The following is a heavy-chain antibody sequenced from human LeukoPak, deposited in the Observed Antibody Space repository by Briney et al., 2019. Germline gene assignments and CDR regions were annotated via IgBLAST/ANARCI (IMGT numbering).Heavy chain of an antibody. CDR1: GGSISSGSYY. CDR2: IYTTGST. V-gene: IGHV4-61*02. J-gene: IGHJ4*02. CDR3: ARDNPFKYDYVN. D-gene: IGHD3-16*01. Sequence: SETLSLTCIVSGGSISSGSYYWSWIRQPAGKELEWIGRIYTTGSTNYSPSLKSRVTISADTSKNQFSLKLSSVTAADTAVYYCARDNPFKYDYVNWGQGTLVTVSS.